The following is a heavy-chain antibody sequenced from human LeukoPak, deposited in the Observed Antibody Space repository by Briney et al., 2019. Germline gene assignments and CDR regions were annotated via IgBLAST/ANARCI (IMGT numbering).Heavy chain of an antibody. D-gene: IGHD3-3*01. CDR2: INHSGST. V-gene: IGHV4-34*01. CDR3: ARVSLGAMDY. CDR1: SGSFSGYY. J-gene: IGHJ4*02. Sequence: PSETLSLTCAVYSGSFSGYYWSWIRQPPGKGLEWIGEINHSGSTNYNPSLKSRVTISVDTSKNQFSLKLSSVTAADTAVYYCARVSLGAMDYWGQGTLVTVSS.